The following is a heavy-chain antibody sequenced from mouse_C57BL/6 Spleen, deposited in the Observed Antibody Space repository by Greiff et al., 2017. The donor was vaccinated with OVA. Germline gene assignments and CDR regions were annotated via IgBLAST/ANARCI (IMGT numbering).Heavy chain of an antibody. CDR2: IHPNSGST. CDR3: ARSGSNYLFAY. V-gene: IGHV1-64*01. CDR1: GYTFTSYW. J-gene: IGHJ3*01. Sequence: VQLQQPGAELVKPGASVKLSCKASGYTFTSYWMHWVKQRPGQGLEWIGMIHPNSGSTNYNEKFKSKATLTVDKSSSTAYMQLSSLTSEDSAVYYCARSGSNYLFAYWGQGTLVTVSA. D-gene: IGHD2-5*01.